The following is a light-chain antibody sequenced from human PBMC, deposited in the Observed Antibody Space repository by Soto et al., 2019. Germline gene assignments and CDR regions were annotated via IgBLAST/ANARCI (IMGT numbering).Light chain of an antibody. CDR1: QSVNSDY. CDR2: GAS. CDR3: RQYGSSGA. V-gene: IGKV3-20*01. Sequence: EIVLTQSPGTLSLSPGERAAVSCRASQSVNSDYLAWFQQKPGQAPRLLIYGASSRATGIPDRFSGSGSGTPSSVTSTGTEPQDLAVYYCRQYGSSGACGQGTKV. J-gene: IGKJ1*01.